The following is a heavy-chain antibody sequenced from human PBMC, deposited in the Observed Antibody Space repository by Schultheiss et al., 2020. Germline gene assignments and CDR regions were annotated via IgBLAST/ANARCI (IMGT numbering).Heavy chain of an antibody. CDR1: GFSLNTRGVG. Sequence: SGPTLVKPTQTLTLTCTFSGFSLNTRGVGVGWIRQPPGKALEWLARIDWDDDKFYSTSLETRLTISKDTSKNQVVLTMPNMDPVDTATYYCVRIQSYSSGWYENYYYSRDVWGQGTTVTVSS. D-gene: IGHD6-19*01. CDR2: IDWDDDK. J-gene: IGHJ6*02. CDR3: VRIQSYSSGWYENYYYSRDV. V-gene: IGHV2-70*04.